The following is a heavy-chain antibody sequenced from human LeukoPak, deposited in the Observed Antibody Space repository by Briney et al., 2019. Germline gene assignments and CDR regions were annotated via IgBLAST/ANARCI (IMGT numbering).Heavy chain of an antibody. CDR1: GYTFTSYD. CDR3: ASTAHCGGDCYSRGELGY. J-gene: IGHJ4*02. CDR2: MNPNSGNT. D-gene: IGHD2-21*02. V-gene: IGHV1-8*03. Sequence: AAVKVSCKASGYTFTSYDINWVRQATGQGLEWMGWMNPNSGNTGYAQKFQGRVTITRNTSISTAYMELSSLRSEDTAVYYCASTAHCGGDCYSRGELGYWGQGTLVTVSS.